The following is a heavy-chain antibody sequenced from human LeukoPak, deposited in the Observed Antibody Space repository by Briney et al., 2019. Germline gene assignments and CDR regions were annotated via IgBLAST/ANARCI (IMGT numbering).Heavy chain of an antibody. D-gene: IGHD3-10*01. CDR3: ARVGGGLWFSPFDY. J-gene: IGHJ4*02. CDR2: INHSGST. CDR1: GGSFSGYY. Sequence: SETLSLTCAVYGGSFSGYYWSWIRQPPGKGLEWIGEINHSGSTNYNPSLKSRVTISVDTSKNQFSLKLSSVTAADTAVYYCARVGGGLWFSPFDYWGQGTLSPSPQ. V-gene: IGHV4-34*01.